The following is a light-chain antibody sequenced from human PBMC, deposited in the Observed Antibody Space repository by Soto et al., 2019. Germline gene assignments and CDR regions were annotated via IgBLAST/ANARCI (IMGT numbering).Light chain of an antibody. V-gene: IGKV3-20*01. CDR3: QQYGTSPRT. J-gene: IGKJ1*01. CDR1: QSVGSSY. CDR2: GAS. Sequence: EIVLTQSPGTLSLSPGERATLSCRASQSVGSSYLAWYQQKPGQAPRLLMYGASSRATGIPDRFSGSGSGTDFTLTISRLEPEDFAVYYCQQYGTSPRTFGQGTKVDIK.